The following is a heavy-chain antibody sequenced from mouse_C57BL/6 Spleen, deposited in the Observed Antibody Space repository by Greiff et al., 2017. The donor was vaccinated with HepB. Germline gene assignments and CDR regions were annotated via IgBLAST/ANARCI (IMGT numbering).Heavy chain of an antibody. CDR1: GYTFTSYT. V-gene: IGHV1-4*01. CDR3: ARGYGSSYEKWYFDV. J-gene: IGHJ1*03. Sequence: VQLQQSGAELARPGASVKMSCKASGYTFTSYTMHWVKQRPGQGLEWIGYINPSSGYTKYNQKFKDKATLTADKSSSTAYMQLSSLTSEDSAVYYCARGYGSSYEKWYFDVWGTGTTVTVSS. D-gene: IGHD1-1*01. CDR2: INPSSGYT.